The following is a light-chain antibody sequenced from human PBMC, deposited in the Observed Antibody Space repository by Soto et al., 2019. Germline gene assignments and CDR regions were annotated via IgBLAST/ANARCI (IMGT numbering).Light chain of an antibody. Sequence: DIQMTQSPSTLSASVLDIVATTFRTSQSISNWLAWHQQKPGKAPKLLIYKASSLQNGVPSRFSGSGSGTEFTLTISSLQTDDAATYYCQQYYSYRAFGQGTKVDI. V-gene: IGKV1-5*03. CDR2: KAS. CDR3: QQYYSYRA. J-gene: IGKJ1*01. CDR1: QSISNW.